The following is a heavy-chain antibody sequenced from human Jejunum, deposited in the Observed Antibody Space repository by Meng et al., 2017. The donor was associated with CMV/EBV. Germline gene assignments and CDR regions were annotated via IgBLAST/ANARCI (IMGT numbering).Heavy chain of an antibody. CDR2: IYHTGST. CDR3: ARQTYHYDTRGYYLWDFDY. V-gene: IGHV4-4*02. CDR1: SISNNNW. D-gene: IGHD3-22*01. J-gene: IGHJ4*02. Sequence: SISNNNWWTWVRQPPGKGLEWIGEIYHTGSTSYNPSLKSRATMSADKSKNQFSLNLNSVTAADTAVYYCARQTYHYDTRGYYLWDFDYWGQGTLVTVSS.